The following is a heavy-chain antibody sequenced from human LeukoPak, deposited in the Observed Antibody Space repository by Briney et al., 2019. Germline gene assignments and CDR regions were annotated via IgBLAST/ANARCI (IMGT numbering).Heavy chain of an antibody. V-gene: IGHV1-18*01. CDR1: GYPFNRFG. D-gene: IGHD4-23*01. Sequence: ASVNLFCKASGYPFNRFGISCVTQAPAQGLEWVGGISAEKGDTRNARKVQGRMTMTTDTSTTTAFMELRSLRLDDTAVYYCARDVSRRDRRDSNSFFFYDYFMDVWGKGTTVTVSS. CDR3: ARDVSRRDRRDSNSFFFYDYFMDV. J-gene: IGHJ6*03. CDR2: ISAEKGDT.